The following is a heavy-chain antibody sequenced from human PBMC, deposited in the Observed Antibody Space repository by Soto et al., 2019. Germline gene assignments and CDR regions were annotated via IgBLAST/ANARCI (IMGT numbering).Heavy chain of an antibody. Sequence: QVQLQESGPGLVKPSGTLSLTCAVSGDSISSTNWWSWVRQPPGKGLEWIGGIYHSGSTNYNPSLKSRVILSVDKSKNQFLLKLKSVTAADTAVYYCARGERQQQRDTWGRVTLVTVSS. CDR3: ARGERQQQRDT. J-gene: IGHJ5*02. CDR2: IYHSGST. CDR1: GDSISSTNW. V-gene: IGHV4-4*02. D-gene: IGHD6-13*01.